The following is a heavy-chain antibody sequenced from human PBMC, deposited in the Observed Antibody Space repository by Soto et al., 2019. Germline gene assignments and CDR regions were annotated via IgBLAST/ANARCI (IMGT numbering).Heavy chain of an antibody. CDR2: ISSNGGST. D-gene: IGHD5-12*01. J-gene: IGHJ4*02. V-gene: IGHV3-64*01. Sequence: PGGSLKLACAASGVTFSSYAMHWVRQAPGKGLEYGSAISSNGGSTYYANSVKGRFTISRDNSKNTLYLQMGSLRAEDMAVYYCARGRSGYEFAYCGEGT. CDR1: GVTFSSYA. CDR3: ARGRSGYEFAY.